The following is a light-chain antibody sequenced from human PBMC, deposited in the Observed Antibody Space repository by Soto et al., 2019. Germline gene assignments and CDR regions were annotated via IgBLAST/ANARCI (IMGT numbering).Light chain of an antibody. CDR1: QSISDT. CDR2: GAS. CDR3: QQYGSSPMYT. Sequence: EIVMTQSPATLSVSPGGRATLSCRASQSISDTLAWYQQKPGQAPRLLIYGASARATGFPARFSGSGSGTDFTLTISRLEPEDFAVYYCQQYGSSPMYTFGQGTKVDIK. V-gene: IGKV3-20*01. J-gene: IGKJ2*01.